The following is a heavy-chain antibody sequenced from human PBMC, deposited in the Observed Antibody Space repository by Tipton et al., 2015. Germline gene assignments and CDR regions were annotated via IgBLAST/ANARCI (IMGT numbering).Heavy chain of an antibody. CDR3: ARLVGVGSYYFDY. Sequence: SLRLSCAASGFIFSDYYMSWVRQAPGKGLEWVSVIYSGGSTYYADSVKGRFTISRDNSKNTLYLQMNSLRAEDTAVYYCARLVGVGSYYFDYWGQGTLVTVSS. CDR1: GFIFSDYY. CDR2: IYSGGST. D-gene: IGHD2-15*01. J-gene: IGHJ4*02. V-gene: IGHV3-53*01.